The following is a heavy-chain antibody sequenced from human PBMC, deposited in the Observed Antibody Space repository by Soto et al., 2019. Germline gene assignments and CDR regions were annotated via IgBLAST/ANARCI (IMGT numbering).Heavy chain of an antibody. D-gene: IGHD1-7*01. V-gene: IGHV4-31*03. Sequence: PSETLSLTCPVSGGYIRSGGYYWSWIRQHPGKGLEWIGYIYYSGSTYYNPSLKSRVTISVDTSKNQFSLKLSSVTAADTAVYYCARGSELESLYYYYGMDVWGQGTTVTVSS. J-gene: IGHJ6*02. CDR2: IYYSGST. CDR1: GGYIRSGGYY. CDR3: ARGSELESLYYYYGMDV.